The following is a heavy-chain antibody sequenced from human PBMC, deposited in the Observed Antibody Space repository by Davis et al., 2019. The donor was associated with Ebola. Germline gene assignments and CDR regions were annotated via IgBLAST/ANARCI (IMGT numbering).Heavy chain of an antibody. CDR1: GGSISSGGYY. CDR3: ARDKGITMVQGADYYYGMDV. J-gene: IGHJ6*04. Sequence: PSETLSLTCTVSGGSISSGGYYWSWIRQHPGKGLEWIGYIYYSGSTYYNPSLKSRVTISVDTSKNQFSLKLSSVTAADTAVYYCARDKGITMVQGADYYYGMDVWGKGTTVTVSS. CDR2: IYYSGST. D-gene: IGHD3-10*01. V-gene: IGHV4-31*03.